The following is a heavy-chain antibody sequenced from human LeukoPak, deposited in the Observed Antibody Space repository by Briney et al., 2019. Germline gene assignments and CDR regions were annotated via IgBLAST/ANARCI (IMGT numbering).Heavy chain of an antibody. D-gene: IGHD6-19*01. CDR3: ARGADSSGISDFDY. CDR2: INPNSGGT. J-gene: IGHJ4*02. Sequence: ASVKVSCKASGYTFTGYYMHWVRQAPGHGLEWMGRINPNSGGTNYAQKFQGRVTMTRDTSISTAYMELSRLRSDDTAVYYCARGADSSGISDFDYWGQGTLVTVSS. CDR1: GYTFTGYY. V-gene: IGHV1-2*06.